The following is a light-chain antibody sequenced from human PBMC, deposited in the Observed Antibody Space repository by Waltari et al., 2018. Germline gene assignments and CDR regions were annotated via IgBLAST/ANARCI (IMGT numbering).Light chain of an antibody. CDR3: ASWDGSLGGVI. V-gene: IGLV1-47*01. CDR2: RNK. Sequence: QSVLSQPPSASGTPGQRVTISCSGSNYNIGNHYVYWYHQLPGTAPKLLIYRNKHRLSGVPDRFSGSKYGTSASLAISGLRSEDEADYYCASWDGSLGGVIFGGGTKLTVL. CDR1: NYNIGNHY. J-gene: IGLJ2*01.